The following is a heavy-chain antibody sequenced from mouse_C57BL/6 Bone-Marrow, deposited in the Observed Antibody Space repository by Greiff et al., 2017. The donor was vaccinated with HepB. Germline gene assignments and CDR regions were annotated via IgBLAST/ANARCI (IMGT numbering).Heavy chain of an antibody. V-gene: IGHV5-16*01. Sequence: EVQLVESEGGLVQPGRSMKLSCTASGFTFSDYYMAWVRQVPEKGLEWVANINYDGSSTYYLDSLKSRFIISRDNAKNILYLQMSSLKSEDTATYYCASLDYYGSSYFDYWGQGTTLTVSS. CDR1: GFTFSDYY. J-gene: IGHJ2*01. CDR3: ASLDYYGSSYFDY. CDR2: INYDGSST. D-gene: IGHD1-1*01.